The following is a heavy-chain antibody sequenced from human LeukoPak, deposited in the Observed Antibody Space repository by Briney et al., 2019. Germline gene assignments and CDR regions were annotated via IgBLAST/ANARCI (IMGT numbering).Heavy chain of an antibody. CDR3: ARLMAGIVWAPFHI. CDR1: GGSINNNY. J-gene: IGHJ3*02. CDR2: IYTRGST. D-gene: IGHD1-26*01. Sequence: SETLSLTCTVSGGSINNNYWTWIRQPPGKGLEWVGYIYTRGSTNYNPSLKSRVTISVDMSKNQFSLKLSSVTAADTAVYYCARLMAGIVWAPFHIWGQGTKVTVSS. V-gene: IGHV4-4*09.